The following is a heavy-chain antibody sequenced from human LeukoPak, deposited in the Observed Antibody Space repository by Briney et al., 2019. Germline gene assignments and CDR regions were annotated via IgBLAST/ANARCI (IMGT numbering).Heavy chain of an antibody. D-gene: IGHD6-13*01. J-gene: IGHJ5*02. V-gene: IGHV3-30*02. Sequence: GGSLRLSCAASGFTFSSYGMHWVRQAPGKGLEWVAFIRYDGSNKYYADSVKGRFTISRDNSKNTLYLQMNSLRAEDTAVYYCARIAAAGDNWFDPWGQGTLVTVSS. CDR1: GFTFSSYG. CDR2: IRYDGSNK. CDR3: ARIAAAGDNWFDP.